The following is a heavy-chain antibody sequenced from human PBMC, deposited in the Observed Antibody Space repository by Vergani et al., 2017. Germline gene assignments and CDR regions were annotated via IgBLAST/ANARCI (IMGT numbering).Heavy chain of an antibody. J-gene: IGHJ3*02. CDR2: IYYSGST. CDR1: GGSISSYS. D-gene: IGHD1-14*01. Sequence: QVQLQESGPGLVKPSETLSLTCTVSGGSISSYSWSWIRQPPGKGLEWIGYIYYSGSTNYNPSPKSRVTMSVDTSKNQFSLKLTSVTAADTAVYYCARELTEAFDIWGQGTMVTVSS. CDR3: ARELTEAFDI. V-gene: IGHV4-59*01.